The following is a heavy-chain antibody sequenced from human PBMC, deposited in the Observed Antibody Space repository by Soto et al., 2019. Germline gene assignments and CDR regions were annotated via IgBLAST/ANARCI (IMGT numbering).Heavy chain of an antibody. CDR3: ASHITVELPHY. Sequence: QLQLQESGPGLVKPSETLSLTCTVSGGSISSSSYYWGWIRQPPGKGLEWIGSIYYSGSTYYNPSLKSRVTISVDTSKNQFSLKLSSVTAADTAVYYCASHITVELPHYWGQGTLVTVSS. CDR2: IYYSGST. CDR1: GGSISSSSYY. V-gene: IGHV4-39*01. J-gene: IGHJ4*02. D-gene: IGHD1-7*01.